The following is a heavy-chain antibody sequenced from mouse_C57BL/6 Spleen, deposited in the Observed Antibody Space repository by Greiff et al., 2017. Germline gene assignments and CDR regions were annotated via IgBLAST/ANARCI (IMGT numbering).Heavy chain of an antibody. CDR2: IWSDGSS. CDR1: GFSLTSYG. D-gene: IGHD3-3*01. Sequence: QVQLQPSGPGLVAPSQRLSITRPVSGFSLTSYGVPWVRQPPGKGPEWLVVIWSDGSSTYNSSLNSRLSIRKDNSKSQVFLQMNSLQSDDTAMDYCTIQLDMDYAMDCWGQGTSVTVSS. J-gene: IGHJ4*01. CDR3: TIQLDMDYAMDC. V-gene: IGHV2-6-1*01.